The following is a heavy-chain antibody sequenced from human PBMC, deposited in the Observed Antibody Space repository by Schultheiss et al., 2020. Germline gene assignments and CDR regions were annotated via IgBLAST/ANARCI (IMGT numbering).Heavy chain of an antibody. V-gene: IGHV1-46*01. J-gene: IGHJ4*02. CDR3: ARGLQLWLFPGPLGY. D-gene: IGHD5-18*01. CDR1: GYTFTSYG. Sequence: ASVKGSCKASGYTFTSYGISWVRQAPGQGLEWMGIINPSGGSTSYAQKFQGRVTMTRDTSTSTVYMELSSLRSEDTAVYYCARGLQLWLFPGPLGYWGQGALVTVSS. CDR2: INPSGGST.